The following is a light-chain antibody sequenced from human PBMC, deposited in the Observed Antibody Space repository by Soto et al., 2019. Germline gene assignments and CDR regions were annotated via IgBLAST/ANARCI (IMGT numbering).Light chain of an antibody. V-gene: IGLV2-14*01. CDR3: SSYTTSTTYV. Sequence: QSALTQPASVSGSPGQSITISCTGTSSDVGRYNYVSWYQHHPGKAPRLMIYDVSNRPSGVSNRFSGSKSGNTASLTISGLQAEDEADYYCSSYTTSTTYVFGSGTKLTV. J-gene: IGLJ1*01. CDR2: DVS. CDR1: SSDVGRYNY.